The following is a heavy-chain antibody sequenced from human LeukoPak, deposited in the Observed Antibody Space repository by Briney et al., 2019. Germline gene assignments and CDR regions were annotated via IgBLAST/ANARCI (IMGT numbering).Heavy chain of an antibody. CDR2: IYYSGST. Sequence: PSETLSLTCTVSGGSISSYYWSWIRQPPGKGLEWIGYIYYSGSTNYNPSLKSRVTISVDTSKNQFSLKLSSVTAADTAVYYCARGGYSYGLAPYYFDYWGQGTLVTVSS. V-gene: IGHV4-59*12. J-gene: IGHJ4*02. CDR3: ARGGYSYGLAPYYFDY. CDR1: GGSISSYY. D-gene: IGHD5-18*01.